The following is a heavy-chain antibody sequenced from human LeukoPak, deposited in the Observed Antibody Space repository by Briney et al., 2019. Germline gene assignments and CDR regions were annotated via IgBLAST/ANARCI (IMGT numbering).Heavy chain of an antibody. Sequence: KPSETLSLTCTVSGGSISSYYWSWIRPPPGKGLEWIGYIYYSGSTNYNPSLKSRVTISVDTSKNQFSLKLSSVTAADTAVYYCARTYSYGSPFDYWGQGTLVTVSS. D-gene: IGHD5-18*01. V-gene: IGHV4-59*01. CDR1: GGSISSYY. J-gene: IGHJ4*02. CDR2: IYYSGST. CDR3: ARTYSYGSPFDY.